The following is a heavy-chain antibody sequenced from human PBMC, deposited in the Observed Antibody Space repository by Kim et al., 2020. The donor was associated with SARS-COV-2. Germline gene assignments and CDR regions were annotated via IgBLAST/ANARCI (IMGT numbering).Heavy chain of an antibody. Sequence: GGSLRLSCAASGFTFSSYGMHWVRQAPGKGLEWVAVISYDGSNKYYADSVKGRFTISRDNSKNTLYLQMNSLRAEDTAVYYCAKVGVVATFDYWGQGTLVTVSS. CDR2: ISYDGSNK. V-gene: IGHV3-30*18. J-gene: IGHJ4*02. CDR3: AKVGVVATFDY. D-gene: IGHD5-12*01. CDR1: GFTFSSYG.